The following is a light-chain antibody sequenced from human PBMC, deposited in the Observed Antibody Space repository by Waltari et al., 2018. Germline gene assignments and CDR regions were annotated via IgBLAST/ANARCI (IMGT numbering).Light chain of an antibody. CDR1: QDISNY. V-gene: IGKV1-33*01. J-gene: IGKJ4*01. Sequence: DIQMTQSPSSLSASIGDRVTITCQASQDISNYLKWPQQKPGTAPDLLIYDASNLKTGVPSRFSGRGSGTDFTLTISSLQPEDFAVYYCQQYKNWPPLTFGGGTK. CDR3: QQYKNWPPLT. CDR2: DAS.